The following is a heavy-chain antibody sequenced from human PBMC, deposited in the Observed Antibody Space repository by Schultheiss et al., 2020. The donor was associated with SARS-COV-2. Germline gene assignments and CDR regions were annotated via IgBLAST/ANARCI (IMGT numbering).Heavy chain of an antibody. CDR2: IWYDGSNK. Sequence: GGSLRLSCAASGFTFSSYGMHWVRQAPGKGLEWVAVIWYDGSNKYYADSVKGRFTISRDNAKNTLYLQMNRLRAEDTAVYYCARDPGAAAGIDYWGQGTLVTVSS. V-gene: IGHV3-33*01. D-gene: IGHD6-13*01. CDR1: GFTFSSYG. J-gene: IGHJ4*02. CDR3: ARDPGAAAGIDY.